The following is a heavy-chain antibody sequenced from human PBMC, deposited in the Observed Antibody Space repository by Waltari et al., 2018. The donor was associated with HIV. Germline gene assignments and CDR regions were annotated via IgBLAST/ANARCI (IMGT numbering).Heavy chain of an antibody. Sequence: QVQLQESGPGLVKPSETLSLTCTVSGGSISSYYWSWIRQPPGKGLEWIGYIYYSGSTNSNPSLKSRVTISVDTSKNQFSLKLSSVTAADTAVYYCARSGYSYGYMAFDIWGQGTMVTVSS. J-gene: IGHJ3*02. CDR1: GGSISSYY. V-gene: IGHV4-59*01. D-gene: IGHD5-18*01. CDR3: ARSGYSYGYMAFDI. CDR2: IYYSGST.